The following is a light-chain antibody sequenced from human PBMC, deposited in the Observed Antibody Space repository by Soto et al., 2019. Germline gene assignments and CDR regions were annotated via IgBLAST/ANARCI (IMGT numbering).Light chain of an antibody. CDR2: GAS. V-gene: IGKV3-20*01. Sequence: EILLTQSPCTLSLSPGERATLSCRASQSVSNRLAWYQHKPGQAPRLLISGASSRATGIPDRFSGSGSGTDFTLTISRLEPEDFEMYYCQQYGGSPITFGQGTRLEIK. CDR3: QQYGGSPIT. CDR1: QSVSNR. J-gene: IGKJ5*01.